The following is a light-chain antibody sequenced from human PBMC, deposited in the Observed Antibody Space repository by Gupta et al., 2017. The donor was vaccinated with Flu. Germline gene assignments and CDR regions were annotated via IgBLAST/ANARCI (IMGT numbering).Light chain of an antibody. CDR2: KTS. V-gene: IGKV1-5*03. Sequence: DIQMTQSPSTLSASVGDRVTITCRTSQSISTWLAWYQQKAGQAPKLLIYKTSTLESGVPSRFSGSGSETEFTLTISSLQPDDFATYYCQLYNGYYTFGPGTKVDIK. J-gene: IGKJ3*01. CDR3: QLYNGYYT. CDR1: QSISTW.